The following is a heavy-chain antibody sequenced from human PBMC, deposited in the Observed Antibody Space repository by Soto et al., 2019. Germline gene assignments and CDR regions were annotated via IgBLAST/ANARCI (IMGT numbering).Heavy chain of an antibody. CDR3: ARDGGVYDYSPFDY. CDR1: GGTFSSYA. Sequence: QVQLVQSGAEVKKPGSSVKVSCKASGGTFSSYAISWVRQAPGQGLEWMGGIIPIFGTANYAQKFQGRVKITADESTITAYMELSSLRSEETAVYYCARDGGVYDYSPFDYWGQGPLVTVSS. J-gene: IGHJ4*02. D-gene: IGHD4-4*01. V-gene: IGHV1-69*12. CDR2: IIPIFGTA.